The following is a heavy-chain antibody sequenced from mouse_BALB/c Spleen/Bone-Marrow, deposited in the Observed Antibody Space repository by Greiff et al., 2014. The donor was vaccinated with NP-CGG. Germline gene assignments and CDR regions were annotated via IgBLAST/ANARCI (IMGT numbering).Heavy chain of an antibody. D-gene: IGHD2-1*01. CDR3: VRGFYFGNYVFAY. CDR1: GYTFTEYT. V-gene: IGHV1-18*01. J-gene: IGHJ3*01. CDR2: INPNNGGS. Sequence: LQQSGPELVKPGASVKISCKTSGYTFTEYTMHWVKQSLGKSLEWIGAINPNNGGSTYNQKFKGKATLTVDKSSSTAYMELRSLTSEDSAVYYCVRGFYFGNYVFAYWGQGTLVTVSA.